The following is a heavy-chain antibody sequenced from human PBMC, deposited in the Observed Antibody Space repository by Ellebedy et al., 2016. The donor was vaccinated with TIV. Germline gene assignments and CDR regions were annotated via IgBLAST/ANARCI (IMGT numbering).Heavy chain of an antibody. J-gene: IGHJ2*01. V-gene: IGHV4-34*01. CDR2: INHSGST. CDR3: ASSRERPLYWYFGL. Sequence: MPSETLSLTCAVYGGSFSDYYWSWIRQPPGKGLEWIGEINHSGSTNYNSSLKSRVTVSVDTSKNQFSLKLSSVTAADTAVYYCASSRERPLYWYFGLWGRGTLVTVSS. D-gene: IGHD5-24*01. CDR1: GGSFSDYY.